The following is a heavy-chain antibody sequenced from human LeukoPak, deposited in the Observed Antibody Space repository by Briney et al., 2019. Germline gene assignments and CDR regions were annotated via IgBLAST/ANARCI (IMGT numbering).Heavy chain of an antibody. J-gene: IGHJ4*02. D-gene: IGHD6-19*01. CDR2: MNPNSGNT. CDR3: ARVLGQWLDDY. V-gene: IGHV1-8*02. CDR1: GYTFTGYY. Sequence: EASVKVSCKASGYTFTGYYMHWVRQAPGQGLEWMGWMNPNSGNTGYAQKFQGRVTMTRNTSISTAYMELSSLRSEDTAVYYCARVLGQWLDDYWGQETLVTVSS.